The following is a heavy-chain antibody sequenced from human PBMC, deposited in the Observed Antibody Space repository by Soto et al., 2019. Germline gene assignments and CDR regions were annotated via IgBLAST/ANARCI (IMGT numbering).Heavy chain of an antibody. CDR3: ARDTGRASADL. D-gene: IGHD6-13*01. CDR2: ISHTDRLT. CDR1: GFTFSYYE. Sequence: PGGSLRLSFIGSGFTFSYYEMNWVRQAPGKGLERVAFISHTDRLTHYPDSVRGRFTISRDNAKNSLYLHMTSLRVEETAVYYCARDTGRASADLWGQGTLVTVSS. J-gene: IGHJ5*02. V-gene: IGHV3-48*03.